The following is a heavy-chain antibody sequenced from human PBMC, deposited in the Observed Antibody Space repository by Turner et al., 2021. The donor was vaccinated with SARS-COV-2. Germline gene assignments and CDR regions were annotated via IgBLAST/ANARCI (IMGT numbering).Heavy chain of an antibody. Sequence: QVQLVQSGAAVKKPGASVKVSCKISGYTLTELSMYWVRQAPGKGLEWMGGFDPEDSETIYAQNFQGRVTMTEDTSTDTAYMELSSLRSEDTAVYFCATGYQLRVNWFDPWGQGTLVTVSS. CDR1: GYTLTELS. CDR2: FDPEDSET. D-gene: IGHD2-2*01. CDR3: ATGYQLRVNWFDP. V-gene: IGHV1-24*01. J-gene: IGHJ5*02.